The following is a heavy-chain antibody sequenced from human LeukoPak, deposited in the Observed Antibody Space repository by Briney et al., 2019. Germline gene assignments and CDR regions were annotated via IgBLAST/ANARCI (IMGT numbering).Heavy chain of an antibody. CDR1: GYTFTSYY. J-gene: IGHJ5*02. Sequence: ASVKVSCKASGYTFTSYYMHWVRQAPGQGLEWMGIINPSGGSTSYAQKFQGRVTMTRDMSTSTDFMELSSLRSEDTAVYYCARDNSVGDNAWWFDPWGQGTLVTVSS. V-gene: IGHV1-46*01. CDR2: INPSGGST. D-gene: IGHD1-26*01. CDR3: ARDNSVGDNAWWFDP.